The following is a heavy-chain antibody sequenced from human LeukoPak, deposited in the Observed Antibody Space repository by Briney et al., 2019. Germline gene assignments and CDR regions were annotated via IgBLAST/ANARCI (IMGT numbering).Heavy chain of an antibody. Sequence: PGGSLRLSCAASGFTFDDYAMHWVRQAPGKGLEWVSGISWNSGSIGYADSVKGRFTISRDNAKNSLYLQMNSLRAEDTAVYYCARDPSPGSYYYYYGMDVWGQGTTVTVSS. CDR2: ISWNSGSI. CDR1: GFTFDDYA. J-gene: IGHJ6*02. D-gene: IGHD1-26*01. CDR3: ARDPSPGSYYYYYGMDV. V-gene: IGHV3-9*01.